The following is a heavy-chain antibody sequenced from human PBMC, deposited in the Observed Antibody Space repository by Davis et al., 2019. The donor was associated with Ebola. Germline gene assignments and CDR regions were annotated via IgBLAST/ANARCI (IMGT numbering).Heavy chain of an antibody. J-gene: IGHJ4*02. V-gene: IGHV3-23*01. CDR3: AKGSYYDSSGYYSLDY. Sequence: GESLKISCVASGFTFSSYAMTWVRQAPGKGLEWVSTISGSGESAYYADSVKGRFTISRDNSKNTLYLQMNSLRAEDTAVYYCAKGSYYDSSGYYSLDYWGQGTLVTVSS. D-gene: IGHD3-22*01. CDR2: ISGSGESA. CDR1: GFTFSSYA.